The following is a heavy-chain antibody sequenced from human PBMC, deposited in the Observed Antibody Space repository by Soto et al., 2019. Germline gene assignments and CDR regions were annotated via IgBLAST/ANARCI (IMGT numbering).Heavy chain of an antibody. CDR2: ISWNSGSI. D-gene: IGHD3-10*01. CDR3: AKDPHGSGSYYYDY. Sequence: EVQLLESGGGLVQPGGSLRLSCAASGFPFSTSAMNWVRQAPGKGLEWVSGISWNSGSIGYADSVKGRFTISRDNAKNSLYLQMNSLRAEDTALYYCAKDPHGSGSYYYDYWGQGTLVTVSS. V-gene: IGHV3-9*01. J-gene: IGHJ4*02. CDR1: GFPFSTSA.